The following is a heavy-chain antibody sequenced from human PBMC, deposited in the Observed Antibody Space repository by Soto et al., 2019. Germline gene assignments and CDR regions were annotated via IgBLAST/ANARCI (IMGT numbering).Heavy chain of an antibody. J-gene: IGHJ3*02. CDR1: GYTFTSYY. Sequence: GASVKVSCKASGYTFTSYYMHWVRQAPGQGLEWMGIINPSGGSTSYAQKFQGRVTMTRDTSTSTVYMELSSLRSEDTAVYYCARFVPAAMLPLDAFDIWGQGTMVTVSS. CDR2: INPSGGST. V-gene: IGHV1-46*01. CDR3: ARFVPAAMLPLDAFDI. D-gene: IGHD2-2*01.